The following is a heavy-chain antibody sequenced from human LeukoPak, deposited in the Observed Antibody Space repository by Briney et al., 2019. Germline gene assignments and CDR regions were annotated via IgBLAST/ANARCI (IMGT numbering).Heavy chain of an antibody. CDR3: ARERGYSYGYNY. CDR2: IIPILGIA. D-gene: IGHD5-18*01. V-gene: IGHV1-69*04. J-gene: IGHJ4*02. CDR1: GGTFSSYA. Sequence: ASVNVSCKASGGTFSSYAISWVRQAPGQGLEWMGRIIPILGIANYAQKFQGRVTITADKSTSAAYMELSSLRSEDTAVYYCARERGYSYGYNYWGQGTLVTVSS.